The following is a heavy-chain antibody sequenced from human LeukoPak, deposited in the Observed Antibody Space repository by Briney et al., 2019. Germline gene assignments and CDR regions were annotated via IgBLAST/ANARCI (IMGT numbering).Heavy chain of an antibody. V-gene: IGHV3-30*04. Sequence: GGSLRLSCAASGFTFSSYAMHWVRQAPGKGLEWVAVISYDGSNKYYADSVKGRSTISRDNSKNTLYLQMNSLRAEDTAVYYCARDGSGSYFPSPHDYWGQGTLVTVSS. CDR3: ARDGSGSYFPSPHDY. CDR2: ISYDGSNK. CDR1: GFTFSSYA. D-gene: IGHD1-26*01. J-gene: IGHJ4*02.